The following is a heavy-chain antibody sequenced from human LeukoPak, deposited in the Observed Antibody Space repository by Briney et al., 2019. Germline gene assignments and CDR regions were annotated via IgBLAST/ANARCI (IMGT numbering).Heavy chain of an antibody. Sequence: SETLSLTCTVSGGSISSSSYYWGWIRQPPGTGLEWIGSIYYSGSTYYNPSLKSRVTISVDTSKNQFSLKLSSVTAADTAVYYCAREAYSSSSQRGWFDPWGQGTLVTVSS. D-gene: IGHD6-6*01. CDR2: IYYSGST. V-gene: IGHV4-39*07. J-gene: IGHJ5*02. CDR1: GGSISSSSYY. CDR3: AREAYSSSSQRGWFDP.